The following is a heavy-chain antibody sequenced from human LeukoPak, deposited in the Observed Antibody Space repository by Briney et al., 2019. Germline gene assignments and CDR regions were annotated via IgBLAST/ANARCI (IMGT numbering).Heavy chain of an antibody. Sequence: GGSLRLSCAASGFTFGSYSMNWVRQAPGQGLEWVSSISSSSGYIYYADSVKGRFTISRDNAKNSLYLQMNSLRAEDTAVYYCVVVVPADSYFDYWGQGTLVTVSS. CDR3: VVVVPADSYFDY. V-gene: IGHV3-21*01. CDR1: GFTFGSYS. J-gene: IGHJ4*02. CDR2: ISSSSGYI. D-gene: IGHD2-2*01.